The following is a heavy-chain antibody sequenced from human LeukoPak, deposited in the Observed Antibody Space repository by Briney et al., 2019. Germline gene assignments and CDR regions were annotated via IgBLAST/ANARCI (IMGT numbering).Heavy chain of an antibody. CDR2: ISAYNGNT. Sequence: ASVKVSCKASGYTFTMYYIHWVRQAPGQGLEWMGWISAYNGNTNYAQKLQGRVTMTTDTSTSTAYMELRSLRSDDTAVYYCARDCSSTSCYSDYWGQGTLVTVSS. CDR1: GYTFTMYY. V-gene: IGHV1-18*04. CDR3: ARDCSSTSCYSDY. D-gene: IGHD2-2*01. J-gene: IGHJ4*02.